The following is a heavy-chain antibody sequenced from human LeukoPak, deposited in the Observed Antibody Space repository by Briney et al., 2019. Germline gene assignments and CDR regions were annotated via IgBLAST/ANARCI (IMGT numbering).Heavy chain of an antibody. CDR1: GYTFTSYG. V-gene: IGHV1-18*01. J-gene: IGHJ4*02. CDR2: ISAYNGNT. Sequence: ASVKVSYATSGYTFTSYGISWVRQAPGQGLEWMGWISAYNGNTNYAQKLQGRVTMTTDTSTSTAYMELRSLRSDDTAVYDCAIEAADYWGQGTLVTVSS. D-gene: IGHD2-15*01. CDR3: AIEAADY.